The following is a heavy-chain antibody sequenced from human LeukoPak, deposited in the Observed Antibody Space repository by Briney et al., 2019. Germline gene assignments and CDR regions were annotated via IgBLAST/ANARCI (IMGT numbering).Heavy chain of an antibody. D-gene: IGHD3-22*01. Sequence: GGALRLSCAAPGFTFSSYIMNSVPPAPGEGLEWVSSISSSSSYTYYADSVKGRFTISRDKAKNSLYLQMNSLRAEDTAVYYCAKDLGYLTLVGLRLIDFWGQGTLVTVSS. J-gene: IGHJ4*02. CDR2: ISSSSSYT. CDR1: GFTFSSYI. CDR3: AKDLGYLTLVGLRLIDF. V-gene: IGHV3-21*01.